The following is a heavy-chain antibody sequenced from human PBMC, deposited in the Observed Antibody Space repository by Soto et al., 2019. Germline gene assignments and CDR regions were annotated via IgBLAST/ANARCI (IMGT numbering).Heavy chain of an antibody. J-gene: IGHJ4*01. CDR3: ERPTAYYSSGYECN. CDR2: LSSSSSYI. D-gene: IGHD3-22*01. Sequence: EVQLVESGGGLVKPGGSLRLSCAASGFTFSGDSMNWVRQAPGKGPEWVAPLSSSSSYIYYADSVKGRFTISIDNAKNSLYLQMNSMRAEDTAGYYCERPTAYYSSGYECNWGQGTLVTVSS. CDR1: GFTFSGDS. V-gene: IGHV3-21*01.